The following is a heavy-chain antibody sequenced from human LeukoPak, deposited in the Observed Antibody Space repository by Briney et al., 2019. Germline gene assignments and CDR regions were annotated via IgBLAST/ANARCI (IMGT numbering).Heavy chain of an antibody. Sequence: GGSLRLSCVVSGFTLKTFWMHWVRQVPGKGPVWISRINTEGEVTYADSVKGRFTMSRDNAKNELSLQMNSLGIDDTGVYYCVRVLPTIGSGWYGDAFDTWGQGTLVTVAS. V-gene: IGHV3-74*03. CDR3: VRVLPTIGSGWYGDAFDT. CDR1: GFTLKTFW. CDR2: INTEGEV. D-gene: IGHD6-19*01. J-gene: IGHJ3*02.